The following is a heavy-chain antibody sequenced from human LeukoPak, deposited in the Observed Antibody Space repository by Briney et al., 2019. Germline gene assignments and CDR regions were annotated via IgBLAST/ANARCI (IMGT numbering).Heavy chain of an antibody. CDR1: GDSVSSNSAA. CDR2: TYYRSKRYN. V-gene: IGHV6-1*01. Sequence: KISQTLSLTCAISGDSVSSNSAAWNWIRQSPSRGLEWLGRTYYRSKRYNDYAVSVKSRITINPDTSKNQFSLQLNSVTPEDTAVYYCARDRSSSWSKPYYFDYWGQGTLVTVSS. CDR3: ARDRSSSWSKPYYFDY. D-gene: IGHD6-13*01. J-gene: IGHJ4*02.